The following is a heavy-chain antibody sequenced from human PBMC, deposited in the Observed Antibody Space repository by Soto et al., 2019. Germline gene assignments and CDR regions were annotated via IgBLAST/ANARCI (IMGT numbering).Heavy chain of an antibody. CDR3: AREGGDDYGDEWAWFHP. CDR1: GFTFSSYW. V-gene: IGHV3-7*01. CDR2: IKEAGPEK. D-gene: IGHD4-17*01. Sequence: EVHLVESGGGLVQPGGSLRLSCAASGFTFSSYWMSWVRQAPGKGLEWVANIKEAGPEKYYVDSVKGRFTISRDNAKNSLYLQMNSLRAEDPAVYYCAREGGDDYGDEWAWFHPWGKGTLVTVSS. J-gene: IGHJ5*02.